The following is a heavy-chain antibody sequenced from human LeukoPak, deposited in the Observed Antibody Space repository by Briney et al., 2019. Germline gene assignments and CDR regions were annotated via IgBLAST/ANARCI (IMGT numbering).Heavy chain of an antibody. CDR1: GYSISSGYY. D-gene: IGHD3-22*01. J-gene: IGHJ3*02. Sequence: PSETLSLTCTVSGYSISSGYYWGWIRQLPGKGLEWIGSIYHSGSTYYNPSLKSRVTISVDTSKNQFSLKLSSVTAADTAVYFCARGPYSYDSSGAFDIWGQGTMVTVSS. CDR2: IYHSGST. V-gene: IGHV4-38-2*02. CDR3: ARGPYSYDSSGAFDI.